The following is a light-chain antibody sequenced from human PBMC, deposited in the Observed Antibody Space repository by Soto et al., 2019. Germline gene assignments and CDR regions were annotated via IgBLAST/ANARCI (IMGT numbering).Light chain of an antibody. J-gene: IGKJ1*01. CDR2: DAS. CDR1: QSISSW. CDR3: QQYKNYPWT. Sequence: DIQITQSPATLSASVGDRVTITCRASQSISSWLAWYQQKPGKAPKLLIYDASSLESGVPSRLRGSGSGTEFTLTISSLQPDDFATYYCQQYKNYPWTFGQGTKVDIK. V-gene: IGKV1-5*01.